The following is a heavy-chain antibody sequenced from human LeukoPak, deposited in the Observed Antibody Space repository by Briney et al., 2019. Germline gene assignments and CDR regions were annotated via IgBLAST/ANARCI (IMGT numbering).Heavy chain of an antibody. V-gene: IGHV3-23*01. D-gene: IGHD6-19*01. J-gene: IGHJ4*02. CDR1: GFTFSSYA. Sequence: PGGSLRLSCAASGFTFSSYAMSWVRQAPGKGLELVSAISGSGGSTYYADSVKGRFTISRDNSKNTLYLQMNSLRAEDTAVYYCAKVISGWYRGGLDYWGQGTLVTVSS. CDR2: ISGSGGST. CDR3: AKVISGWYRGGLDY.